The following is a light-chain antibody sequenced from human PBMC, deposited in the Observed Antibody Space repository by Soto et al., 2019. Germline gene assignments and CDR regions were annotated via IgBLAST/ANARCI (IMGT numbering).Light chain of an antibody. CDR1: QSVTRD. Sequence: EIVLTQSPGTLSLSPGERATLSCRASQSVTRDLSWYQQKPGQAPRLLIYDASNRATGIPARFSGSGSGTDFTLTISSLQPEDFSVYYCQQRSHWPLITFGQGTRLEIK. J-gene: IGKJ5*01. CDR2: DAS. V-gene: IGKV3-11*01. CDR3: QQRSHWPLIT.